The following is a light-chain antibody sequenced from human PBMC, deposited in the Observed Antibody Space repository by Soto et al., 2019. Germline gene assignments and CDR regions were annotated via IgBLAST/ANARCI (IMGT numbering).Light chain of an antibody. Sequence: QSALTQPASVSGSPGQSITISCTGTSSDVGGYSYVSWYQQHPGKAPKLMIYDVSNRPSGVSNRSSGSNSGNTSSLTISGHQAEDEADYCCSSYTSSSTLVFGGGTKLTFL. J-gene: IGLJ2*01. CDR3: SSYTSSSTLV. V-gene: IGLV2-14*01. CDR1: SSDVGGYSY. CDR2: DVS.